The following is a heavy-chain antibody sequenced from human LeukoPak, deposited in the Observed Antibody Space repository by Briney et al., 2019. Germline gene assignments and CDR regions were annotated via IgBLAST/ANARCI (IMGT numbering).Heavy chain of an antibody. V-gene: IGHV3-11*01. CDR3: ARAKGDSSGYDPYYFDY. D-gene: IGHD3-22*01. J-gene: IGHJ4*02. Sequence: PGGSLRLSCVASGFTFSDYYMSLIRQAPGKGLEWVSYISSSGSTIYYADSVKGRFTISRDNAKNSLYLQMNSLRAEDTAVYYCARAKGDSSGYDPYYFDYWGQGTLVTVSS. CDR1: GFTFSDYY. CDR2: ISSSGSTI.